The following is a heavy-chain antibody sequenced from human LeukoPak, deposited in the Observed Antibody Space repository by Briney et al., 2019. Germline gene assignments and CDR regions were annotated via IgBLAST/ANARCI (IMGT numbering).Heavy chain of an antibody. Sequence: PSETLSLTCTVSGGSISSYYWSWIRQPPGKGLEWIGYIYYSGSTNYNPSLKSRVTISVDTSKNQFSLKLSSVPAADTAVYYCARGLLDIVVVVAATPLDAFDIWGQGTMVTVSS. D-gene: IGHD2-15*01. J-gene: IGHJ3*02. V-gene: IGHV4-59*08. CDR3: ARGLLDIVVVVAATPLDAFDI. CDR2: IYYSGST. CDR1: GGSISSYY.